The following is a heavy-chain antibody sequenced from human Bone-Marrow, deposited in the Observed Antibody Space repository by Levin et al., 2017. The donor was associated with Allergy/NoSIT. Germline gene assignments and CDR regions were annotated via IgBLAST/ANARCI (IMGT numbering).Heavy chain of an antibody. J-gene: IGHJ4*02. Sequence: GESLKISCAASGFTFSNYAMHWVRQAPGKGLEWVAVISLDGSRKFYADSVQGRFSLSRDNSKNTLYLQMDSLSVQDTAVYYCVNQRSGNWGQGTLVTVSS. CDR3: VNQRSGN. CDR2: ISLDGSRK. D-gene: IGHD6-25*01. V-gene: IGHV3-30*03. CDR1: GFTFSNYA.